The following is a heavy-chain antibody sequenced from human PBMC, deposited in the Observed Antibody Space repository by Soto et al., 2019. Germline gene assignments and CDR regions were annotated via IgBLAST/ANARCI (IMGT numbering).Heavy chain of an antibody. Sequence: GGSLRLSCAASGFTFSSYAMTWVRQAPGKGLEWVSAISGSGGGTYYADSVEGRFTISRDNSNNTLYLQMNSLRADDTAVYYCAKRQQLVRYYYGLDVWGQGTTVTVSS. CDR2: ISGSGGGT. CDR1: GFTFSSYA. V-gene: IGHV3-23*01. CDR3: AKRQQLVRYYYGLDV. D-gene: IGHD6-13*01. J-gene: IGHJ6*02.